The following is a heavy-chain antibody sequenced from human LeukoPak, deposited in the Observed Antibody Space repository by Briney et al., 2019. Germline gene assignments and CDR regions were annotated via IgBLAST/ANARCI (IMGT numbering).Heavy chain of an antibody. V-gene: IGHV3-23*01. CDR3: AKMNGYFEY. J-gene: IGHJ4*02. CDR1: GFTFTNYG. CDR2: LSGSGDGQ. Sequence: GGSLRLSCSASGFTFTNYGMSWVRQAPGKGLEWVSGLSGSGDGQFYADSVKGRFTISRDNSKNMLYLQMSSLRAEDTAVYYCAKMNGYFEYWGQGALVPVSS. D-gene: IGHD1-1*01.